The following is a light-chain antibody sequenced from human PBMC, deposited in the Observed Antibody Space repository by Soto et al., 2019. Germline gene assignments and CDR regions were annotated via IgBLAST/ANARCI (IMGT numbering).Light chain of an antibody. V-gene: IGKV2-30*02. CDR2: KVS. Sequence: DVVMTQSPLSLPVTLGQPASISCRSNQSLVHSDGIAYFSWFQQRPGRSPRRXIYKVSNRDSGVPARFSGSGSGTDFALKISRGEAADVGVYYCMQGTHWPITFGQGTRLEIK. CDR1: QSLVHSDGIAY. J-gene: IGKJ5*01. CDR3: MQGTHWPIT.